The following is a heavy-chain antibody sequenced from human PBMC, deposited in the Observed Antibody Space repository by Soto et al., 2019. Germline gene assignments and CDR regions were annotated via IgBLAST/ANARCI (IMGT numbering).Heavy chain of an antibody. Sequence: QVQLVESGGGVVQPGRSLRLSCAASGFTLSSYGMHWVRQAPGKVLEWVAVIWYDGDKKYYADSVKVRFTISRDESKNTVYLHMSSLRGEDTGVYYCARGSAGSESVVVVPAIDFYSFDTWGQGTLVSVSS. D-gene: IGHD2-15*01. CDR3: ARGSAGSESVVVVPAIDFYSFDT. V-gene: IGHV3-33*01. CDR1: GFTLSSYG. J-gene: IGHJ4*02. CDR2: IWYDGDKK.